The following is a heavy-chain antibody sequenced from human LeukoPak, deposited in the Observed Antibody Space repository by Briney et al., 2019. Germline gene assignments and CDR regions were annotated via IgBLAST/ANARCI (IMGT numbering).Heavy chain of an antibody. CDR3: ASGVQYYYDSSGSLGAFDI. V-gene: IGHV1-18*01. J-gene: IGHJ3*02. Sequence: ASVKVSCKASGYTFTSYGISWVRQAPGQGLEWMGWISAYNGNTNYAQKLQGRVTMTTDTSTSTAYMELRSLRSDDTAVYYCASGVQYYYDSSGSLGAFDIWGQGTMVTVSS. CDR1: GYTFTSYG. CDR2: ISAYNGNT. D-gene: IGHD3-22*01.